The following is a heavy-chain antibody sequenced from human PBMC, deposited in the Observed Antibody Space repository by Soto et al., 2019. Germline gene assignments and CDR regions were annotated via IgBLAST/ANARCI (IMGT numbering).Heavy chain of an antibody. J-gene: IGHJ5*02. Sequence: SETLSLTCTVSGGSISSYYLSWIRQPPGKGLEWIGYIYYSGSTYYNPSLKSRVTISVDTSKNQFSLKLSSVTAADTAVYYCARARIDATPSLWFDPWGQGTLVTSPQ. CDR2: IYYSGST. V-gene: IGHV4-59*06. CDR1: GGSISSYY. CDR3: ARARIDATPSLWFDP. D-gene: IGHD2-15*01.